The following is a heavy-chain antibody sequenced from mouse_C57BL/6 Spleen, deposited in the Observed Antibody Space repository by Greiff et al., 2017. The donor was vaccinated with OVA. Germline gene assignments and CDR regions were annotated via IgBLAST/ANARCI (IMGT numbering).Heavy chain of an antibody. D-gene: IGHD2-4*01. CDR3: ARWGYDYDGGY. CDR2: IDPSDSYT. J-gene: IGHJ3*01. Sequence: QVQLQQPGAELVKPGASVKLSCKASGYTFTSYWMQWVKQRPGQGLEWIGEIDPSDSYTNYNQKFKGKATLTVDTSSSTAYMQLSSLTSEDSAVYYCARWGYDYDGGYWGQGTLVTVSA. V-gene: IGHV1-50*01. CDR1: GYTFTSYW.